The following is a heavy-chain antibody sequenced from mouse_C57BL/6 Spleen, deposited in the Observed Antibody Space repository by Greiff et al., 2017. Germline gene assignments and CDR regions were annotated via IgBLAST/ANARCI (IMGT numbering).Heavy chain of an antibody. V-gene: IGHV1-69*01. Sequence: VQLQQPGAELVMPGASVKLSCTASGYTFTSYWMHWVKQRPGQGLEWIGEIDPSDSYTNYNQKFKGQSTLTVDKSSSTAYMQLSSLTSEDSAVYYCARGGLLNYFDYWGQGTTLTVSS. CDR3: ARGGLLNYFDY. CDR2: IDPSDSYT. J-gene: IGHJ2*01. D-gene: IGHD2-3*01. CDR1: GYTFTSYW.